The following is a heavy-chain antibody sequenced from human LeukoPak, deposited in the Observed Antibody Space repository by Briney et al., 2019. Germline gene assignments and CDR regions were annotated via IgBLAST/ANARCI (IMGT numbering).Heavy chain of an antibody. CDR2: IWYDGSNK. CDR1: GFTFSSYG. J-gene: IGHJ4*02. CDR3: ARGRLVSLYYFDF. Sequence: PGGSPRLPCAASGFTFSSYGMHWVRQAPGKGLEWVAVIWYDGSNKYYADSVKGRFTISRDNAKNSLYLQMNSPRAEDTAIYYCARGRLVSLYYFDFWGQGTLVTVSS. V-gene: IGHV3-33*01. D-gene: IGHD4-11*01.